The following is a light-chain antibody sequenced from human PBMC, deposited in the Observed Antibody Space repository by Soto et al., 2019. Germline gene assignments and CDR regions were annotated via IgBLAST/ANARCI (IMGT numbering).Light chain of an antibody. V-gene: IGLV2-14*01. J-gene: IGLJ2*01. Sequence: QSALTQPASVSGSPGQSITISCTGTSSDVGGYNYVSWYQQHPGKAPNLMIYDVSNRPSEVSNRFSGSKSGNTASLTISGLQAEDEADYYCSSYTSTSTHVVFGVGTKLTVL. CDR3: SSYTSTSTHVV. CDR2: DVS. CDR1: SSDVGGYNY.